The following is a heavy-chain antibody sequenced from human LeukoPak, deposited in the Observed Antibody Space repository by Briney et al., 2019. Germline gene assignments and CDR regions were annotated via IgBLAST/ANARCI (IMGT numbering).Heavy chain of an antibody. Sequence: PSETLSLTCTVSGGSISSYYWGWIRQPPGKGLEWIGSIYYSGSTYYNPSLKSRVTISVDTSKNQFSLKLSSVTAADTAVYYCFNLASGAFDIWGQGTMVTVSS. J-gene: IGHJ3*02. CDR3: FNLASGAFDI. CDR2: IYYSGST. CDR1: GGSISSYY. V-gene: IGHV4-39*01.